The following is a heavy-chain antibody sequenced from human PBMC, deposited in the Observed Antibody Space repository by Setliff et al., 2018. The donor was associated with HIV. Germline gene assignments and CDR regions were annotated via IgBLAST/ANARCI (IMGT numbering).Heavy chain of an antibody. Sequence: SETLSLTCSVSGASIITDPHYWGWIRQSPGKGLEWIGEITHSGSTNYNPSLKSRVTISIDTSKNQFSLKLSSVTAADTAVYYCARDKTYCNYSRCSRAGWYFDLWGRGTLVTVSS. D-gene: IGHD2-2*01. J-gene: IGHJ2*01. CDR1: GASIITDPHY. V-gene: IGHV4-39*07. CDR3: ARDKTYCNYSRCSRAGWYFDL. CDR2: ITHSGST.